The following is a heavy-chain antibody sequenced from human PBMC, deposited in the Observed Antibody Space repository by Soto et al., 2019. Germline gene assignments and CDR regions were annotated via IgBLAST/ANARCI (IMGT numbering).Heavy chain of an antibody. CDR1: GGSISSYY. V-gene: IGHV4-59*01. D-gene: IGHD3-16*02. Sequence: QVQLQESGPGLVKPSETLSLTCTVSGGSISSYYWSWIRQPPGKGLEWIGYIYYSGSTNYNPHLKRRVSISVDTSKNKFSLKLSSVTAEDTAVYYCASRYGGNFAYWGQVTLVTFSS. J-gene: IGHJ4*02. CDR2: IYYSGST. CDR3: ASRYGGNFAY.